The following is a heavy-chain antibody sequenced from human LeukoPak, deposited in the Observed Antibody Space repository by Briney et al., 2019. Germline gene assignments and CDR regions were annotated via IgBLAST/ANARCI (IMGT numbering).Heavy chain of an antibody. J-gene: IGHJ3*02. CDR2: ISAYNGNT. CDR3: ARDRSEYYDSSGYPDAFDI. CDR1: GYTFTSYG. D-gene: IGHD3-22*01. V-gene: IGHV1-18*01. Sequence: ASVKVSRKASGYTFTSYGISWVRQAPGQGLEWMGWISAYNGNTNYAQKLQGRVTMTTDTSTSTAYMELRSLRSDDTAVYYCARDRSEYYDSSGYPDAFDIWGQGTMVTVSS.